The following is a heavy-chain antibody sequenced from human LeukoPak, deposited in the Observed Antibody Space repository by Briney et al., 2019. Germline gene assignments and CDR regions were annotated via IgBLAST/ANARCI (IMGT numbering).Heavy chain of an antibody. V-gene: IGHV3-7*04. CDR3: ARGITMAN. CDR2: IKQDGSER. CDR1: GFTFSSYW. J-gene: IGHJ4*02. D-gene: IGHD3-10*01. Sequence: GGSLRLSCAASGFTFSSYWMTWVRQAPGKGLEWVANIKQDGSERDYVDSVKGRFTISRDDAKNSLYLQMNSLRAEDTAVYYCARGITMANWGQGTLVTVSS.